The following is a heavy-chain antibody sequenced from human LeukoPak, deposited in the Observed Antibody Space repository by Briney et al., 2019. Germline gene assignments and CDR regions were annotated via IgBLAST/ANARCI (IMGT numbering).Heavy chain of an antibody. Sequence: SETLSLTCTVSGYSISSGYYWGWIRQPPGKGLEWIGEINHSGSTNYNPSLKSRVTISVDTSKNQFSLKLSSVTAADTAVYYCARHRRGGRWLQGYYFDYWGQGTLVTVSS. CDR1: GYSISSGYY. CDR2: INHSGST. J-gene: IGHJ4*02. D-gene: IGHD5-24*01. CDR3: ARHRRGGRWLQGYYFDY. V-gene: IGHV4-38-2*02.